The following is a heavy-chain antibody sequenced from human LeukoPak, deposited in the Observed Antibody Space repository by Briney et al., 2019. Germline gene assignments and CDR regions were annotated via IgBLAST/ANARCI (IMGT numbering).Heavy chain of an antibody. CDR3: ARRPYSSGWETSEPFDY. Sequence: PGGSLRLYCAASGFTFSSYEMNWVRQAPGKGLEWVSYISSSGSTIYYEDSVKGRFTISRDNAKNSLYLQMNSLRAEDTAVYYCARRPYSSGWETSEPFDYWGQGTLVTVSS. CDR1: GFTFSSYE. V-gene: IGHV3-48*03. CDR2: ISSSGSTI. J-gene: IGHJ4*02. D-gene: IGHD6-19*01.